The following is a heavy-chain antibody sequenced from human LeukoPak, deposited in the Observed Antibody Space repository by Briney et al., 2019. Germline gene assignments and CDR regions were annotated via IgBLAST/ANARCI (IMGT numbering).Heavy chain of an antibody. D-gene: IGHD3-3*01. CDR3: AREESYDFRSGYYYYYGMDV. CDR1: GFTFSSYS. V-gene: IGHV3-21*01. CDR2: ISSSSSYI. J-gene: IGHJ6*02. Sequence: GGSLRLSCAASGFTFSSYSMNWVRQAPGKGLEWVSSISSSSSYIYYADSVKGRFTISRDNAKNSLYLQMNSLRAEDTAVYYCAREESYDFRSGYYYYYGMDVWGQGTTVTVSS.